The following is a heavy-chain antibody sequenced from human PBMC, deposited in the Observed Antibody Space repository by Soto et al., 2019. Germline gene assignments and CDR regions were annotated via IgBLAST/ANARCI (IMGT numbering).Heavy chain of an antibody. CDR1: GGSISSGGYY. J-gene: IGHJ3*02. CDR3: ARDSSSWDDAFDI. V-gene: IGHV4-31*03. Sequence: SETLSLTCTVSGGSISSGGYYWSWIRQHPGKGLEWIGYIYYSGSTYYNPSLKSRVTISVDTSKNQFSLKLSSVTAADTAVYYCARDSSSWDDAFDIWGQGTMVTVSS. CDR2: IYYSGST. D-gene: IGHD6-13*01.